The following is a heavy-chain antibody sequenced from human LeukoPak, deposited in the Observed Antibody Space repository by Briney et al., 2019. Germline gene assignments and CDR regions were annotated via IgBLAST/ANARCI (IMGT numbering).Heavy chain of an antibody. V-gene: IGHV1-2*02. CDR2: INPNSGGT. CDR3: AREEYYYDSSGYYYFVY. D-gene: IGHD3-22*01. J-gene: IGHJ4*02. CDR1: GYTFTGYY. Sequence: GASVKVSCKASGYTFTGYYMHWVRQAPGQGLEWMGWINPNSGGTNYAQKFQGRVTMTRDTSISTAYTELSRLRSDDTAVYYCAREEYYYDSSGYYYFVYWGQGTLVTVSS.